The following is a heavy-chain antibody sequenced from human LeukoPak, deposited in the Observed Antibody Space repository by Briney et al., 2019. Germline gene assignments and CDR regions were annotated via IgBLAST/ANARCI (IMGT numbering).Heavy chain of an antibody. J-gene: IGHJ6*03. CDR1: GYTFTNYA. Sequence: ASVKVSCKASGYTFTNYAISWVRQAPGQGLEWMGWISAYNGNTNYAQKLQGRVTMTTDTSTSTAYMELRSLRSDDTAVYYCARENRRLNHYDILTGYYYCYMDVWGKGTTVTVSS. CDR2: ISAYNGNT. V-gene: IGHV1-18*01. CDR3: ARENRRLNHYDILTGYYYCYMDV. D-gene: IGHD3-9*01.